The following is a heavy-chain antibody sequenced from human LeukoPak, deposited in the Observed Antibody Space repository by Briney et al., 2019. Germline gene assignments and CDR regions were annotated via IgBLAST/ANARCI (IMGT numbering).Heavy chain of an antibody. CDR3: ASTTRVAPDGRAEYFQH. V-gene: IGHV3-74*01. D-gene: IGHD5-12*01. CDR2: INSDGSST. J-gene: IGHJ1*01. Sequence: GGSLRLSCAASGFTFSSYWMHWVRQAPGKGLVWVSRINSDGSSTSYADSVKGRFTISRDNAKNTLYLQMNSLRAEDTAVYYCASTTRVAPDGRAEYFQHWGQGTLVIVSS. CDR1: GFTFSSYW.